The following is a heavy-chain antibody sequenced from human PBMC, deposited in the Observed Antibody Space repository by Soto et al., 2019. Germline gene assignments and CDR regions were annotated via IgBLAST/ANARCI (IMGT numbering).Heavy chain of an antibody. D-gene: IGHD5-18*01. CDR3: ARRGYSYGYADY. V-gene: IGHV3-49*05. CDR1: GFTFGDYA. Sequence: EVQLVQSGGGLEKPEGSLRLSCTASGFTFGDYAMSWFRKAPGKGLEWVGFIRSKTYGGTTEYAASVKGRFIISRDDSKSIAYLQMNSLKTEDTAVYYCARRGYSYGYADYWGQGALVTVSS. CDR2: IRSKTYGGTT. J-gene: IGHJ4*02.